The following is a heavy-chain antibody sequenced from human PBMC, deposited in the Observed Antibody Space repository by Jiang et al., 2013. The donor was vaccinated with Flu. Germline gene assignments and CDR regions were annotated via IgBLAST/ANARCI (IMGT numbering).Heavy chain of an antibody. V-gene: IGHV4-38-2*02. CDR1: GYSISSGYY. CDR2: IYHSGST. J-gene: IGHJ6*02. Sequence: LLKPSETLSLTCTVSGYSISSGYYWGWIRQPPGKGLEWIGSIYHSGSTYYNPSLKSRVTISVDTSKNQFSLKLSSVTAADTAVYYCARDRGSGSYYSSLHYYGMDVWGQGTTVTVSS. CDR3: ARDRGSGSYYSSLHYYGMDV. D-gene: IGHD3-10*01.